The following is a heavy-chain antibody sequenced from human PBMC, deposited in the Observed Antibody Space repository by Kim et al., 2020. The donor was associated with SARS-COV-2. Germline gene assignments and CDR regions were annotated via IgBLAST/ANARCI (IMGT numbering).Heavy chain of an antibody. CDR1: GFNFRSYY. Sequence: GGSLRLSCEASGFNFRSYYIHWVRQAPGKGLEWIAAISYDGSNKYFADSVKDRFTISRDNSKNTLYLQMNSLSAEDTAVYYCAKDRQYYYGSGNYYGTNYFDSWGQGTLVTVSS. CDR3: AKDRQYYYGSGNYYGTNYFDS. D-gene: IGHD3-10*01. V-gene: IGHV3-30*18. CDR2: ISYDGSNK. J-gene: IGHJ4*02.